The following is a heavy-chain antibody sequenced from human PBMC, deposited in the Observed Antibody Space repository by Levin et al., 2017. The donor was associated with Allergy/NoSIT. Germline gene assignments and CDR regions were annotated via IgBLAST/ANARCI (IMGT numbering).Heavy chain of an antibody. CDR3: ARGWRGVTYCGGDCYGASFDY. Sequence: GGSLRLSCAASGFTFSGYGMHWVRQAPGKGLEWVAVISYVGDNEYYADSVKGRFTISRDNSKNTLYLEMNTLRAEDTATYSCARGWRGVTYCGGDCYGASFDYWGQGTLVTVSS. J-gene: IGHJ4*02. CDR1: GFTFSGYG. D-gene: IGHD2-21*02. CDR2: ISYVGDNE. V-gene: IGHV3-30*03.